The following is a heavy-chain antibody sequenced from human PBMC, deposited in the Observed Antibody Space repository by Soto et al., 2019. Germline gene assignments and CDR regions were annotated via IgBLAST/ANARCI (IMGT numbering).Heavy chain of an antibody. CDR2: IYSGGST. J-gene: IGHJ4*02. D-gene: IGHD2-15*01. CDR1: GFTVSSNY. Sequence: GGSLRLSCAASGFTVSSNYMSWVRQAPGKGLEWVSVIYSGGSTYYADSVKGRFTISRDNSKNTLYLQMNSLRAEDTAVYYCAISFGGYCSGGSCDMVDYWGQGTLVTVSS. CDR3: AISFGGYCSGGSCDMVDY. V-gene: IGHV3-53*01.